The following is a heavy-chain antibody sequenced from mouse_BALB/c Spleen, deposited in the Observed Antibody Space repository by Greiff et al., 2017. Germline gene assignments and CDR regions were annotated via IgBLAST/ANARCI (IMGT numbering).Heavy chain of an antibody. CDR2: ISTYYGDA. V-gene: IGHV1-67*01. CDR1: GYTFTDYA. CDR3: ASTYGNFFYAMDY. D-gene: IGHD2-1*01. J-gene: IGHJ4*01. Sequence: VQLQQSGAELVRPGVSVKISCKGSGYTFTDYAMHWVKQSHAKSLEWIGVISTYYGDASYNQKFKDKATLTADKSSSTAYMQLSSLTSEDSAVYYCASTYGNFFYAMDYWGQGTSVTVSS.